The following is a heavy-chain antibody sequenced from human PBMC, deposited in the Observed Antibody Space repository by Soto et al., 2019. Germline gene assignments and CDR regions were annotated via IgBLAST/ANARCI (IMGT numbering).Heavy chain of an antibody. J-gene: IGHJ6*02. V-gene: IGHV4-59*01. CDR1: GGSIGSYY. D-gene: IGHD1-26*01. CDR3: ARGGWDVLSGYYYYGMDV. CDR2: IYYSGST. Sequence: SETLSLTCTVSGGSIGSYYWSWIRQPPGKGLEWIGSIYYSGSTNYNPSLKSRVTISVDTSKNQFSLKLSSVTAADTAVYYCARGGWDVLSGYYYYGMDVWGQGTTVTVSS.